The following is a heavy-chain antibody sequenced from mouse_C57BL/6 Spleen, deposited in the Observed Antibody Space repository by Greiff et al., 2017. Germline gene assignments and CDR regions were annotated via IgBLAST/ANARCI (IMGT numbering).Heavy chain of an antibody. D-gene: IGHD2-4*01. CDR2: INPSTGGT. V-gene: IGHV1-43*01. CDR3: ASFDYDPFDY. CDR1: GYSFTGYY. J-gene: IGHJ2*01. Sequence: EVQGVESGPELVKPGASVKISCKASGYSFTGYYMHWVNQRSEKSLEWIGEINPSTGGTSYNQKFKGKATLTVDKASSTAYMQLKSLTSEDSAVYYCASFDYDPFDYWGQGTTLTVSS.